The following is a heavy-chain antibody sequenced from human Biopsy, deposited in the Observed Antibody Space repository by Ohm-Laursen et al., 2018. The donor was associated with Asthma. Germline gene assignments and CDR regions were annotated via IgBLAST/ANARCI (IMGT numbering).Heavy chain of an antibody. CDR1: GYTSNSAG. Sequence: SSVKVSCKTSGYTSNSAGITWVRQAPGQGLEWMGWISVYNGNTRVAQKLQDRVTMITDTSTSTAYMELRSLRSDDTAVYFCARAVDYSHYYGIDVWGQGTTVTVS. CDR2: ISVYNGNT. J-gene: IGHJ6*02. CDR3: ARAVDYSHYYGIDV. D-gene: IGHD3-10*01. V-gene: IGHV1-18*01.